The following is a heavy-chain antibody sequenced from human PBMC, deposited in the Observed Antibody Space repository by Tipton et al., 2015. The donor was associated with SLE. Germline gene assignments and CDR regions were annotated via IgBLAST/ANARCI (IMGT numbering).Heavy chain of an antibody. CDR2: IRYDGSNK. Sequence: SLRLSCAASGFTFSSYGMHWVRQAPGKGLEWVAFIRYDGSNKYYADSVKGRFTISRDNSKNTLYLQMNSLRAEDTAVYHCAKRSYSSSWYLDYWGQGTLVTVSS. V-gene: IGHV3-30*02. D-gene: IGHD6-13*01. CDR3: AKRSYSSSWYLDY. J-gene: IGHJ4*02. CDR1: GFTFSSYG.